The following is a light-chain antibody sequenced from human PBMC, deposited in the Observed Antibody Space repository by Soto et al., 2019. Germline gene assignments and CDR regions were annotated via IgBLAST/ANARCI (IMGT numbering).Light chain of an antibody. V-gene: IGLV2-14*01. J-gene: IGLJ1*01. CDR1: GSDVGGYNY. CDR3: SSYSSSTTLYV. Sequence: QSALTQPASVSGSPGQSITISCTGTGSDVGGYNYVSWYQQHPGKAPKLMIYDVSNRPSGVSNRFSGSKSGNTASLTISGLQAEDEAEYYCSSYSSSTTLYVFGTGTEVTVL. CDR2: DVS.